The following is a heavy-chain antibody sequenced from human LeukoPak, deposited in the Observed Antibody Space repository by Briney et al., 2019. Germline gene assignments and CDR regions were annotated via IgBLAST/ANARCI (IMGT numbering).Heavy chain of an antibody. D-gene: IGHD6-13*01. Sequence: PGGSLRLSCAASGFTFSDYYMSWIRQAPGKGLEWVSYISSSGSTIYYADSVKGRFTISRNNAKNSLYLQMNSLRAEDTAVYYCARAGIAAAGTEGFYYYGMDVWGQGTTVTVSS. CDR3: ARAGIAAAGTEGFYYYGMDV. CDR2: ISSSGSTI. V-gene: IGHV3-11*01. CDR1: GFTFSDYY. J-gene: IGHJ6*02.